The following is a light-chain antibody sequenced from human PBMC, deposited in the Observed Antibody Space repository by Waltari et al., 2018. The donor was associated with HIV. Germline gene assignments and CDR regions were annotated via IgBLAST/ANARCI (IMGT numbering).Light chain of an antibody. CDR3: GTWDSSVSAGV. CDR2: DNN. J-gene: IGLJ3*02. V-gene: IGLV1-51*01. Sequence: QSVLTQPPSVSAAPGQKVVISCSGTSSHIGNTYVSWFQQLPGTAPKFIIYDNNKRPSGIPDRFSGSRSGTSATLAITGLQSGDEADYYCGTWDSSVSAGVFGGGTKVTVL. CDR1: SSHIGNTY.